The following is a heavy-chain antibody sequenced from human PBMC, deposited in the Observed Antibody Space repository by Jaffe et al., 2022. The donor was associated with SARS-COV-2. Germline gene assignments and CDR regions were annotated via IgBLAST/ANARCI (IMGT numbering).Heavy chain of an antibody. J-gene: IGHJ3*02. CDR2: IYPGDSDI. Sequence: EVQLVQSGAEVKKPGESLKISCKGSGYSFTNYWIGWVRQMPGKGLEWMGIIYPGDSDIRYSPSFQGQVTISADKSISTAYLQWSSLKASDTAIYYCARHKVPAVGPSDAFDMWGQGTMVTVSS. V-gene: IGHV5-51*01. CDR1: GYSFTNYW. D-gene: IGHD6-13*01. CDR3: ARHKVPAVGPSDAFDM.